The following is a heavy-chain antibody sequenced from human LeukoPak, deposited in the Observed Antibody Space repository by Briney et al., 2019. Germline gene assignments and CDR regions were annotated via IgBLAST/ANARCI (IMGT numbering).Heavy chain of an antibody. CDR1: GFSFTSYW. V-gene: IGHV5-10-1*01. CDR2: IDPSDSYT. J-gene: IGHJ1*01. D-gene: IGHD1-1*01. CDR3: ARQLTGYAPQE. Sequence: GESLKISCKSSGFSFTSYWISWVRQMPGTGLEWMGRIDPSDSYTNYSPSFQGHVTISADKSMTTAYLQWTSLKASDTAMYYCARQLTGYAPQEWGQGTLVTVSS.